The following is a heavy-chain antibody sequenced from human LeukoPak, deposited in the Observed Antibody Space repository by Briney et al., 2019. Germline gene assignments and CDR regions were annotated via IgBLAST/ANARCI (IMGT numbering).Heavy chain of an antibody. D-gene: IGHD3-9*01. V-gene: IGHV4-34*01. CDR3: ARDPTYYDILTGQYYYYGMDV. J-gene: IGHJ6*02. CDR2: INHSGST. Sequence: SETLSLTCAVYGGSFSGYYWSWIRQPPGKGLEWIGEINHSGSTNYNPSLKSRVTISVDRSKNQFSLKLSSVTAADTAVYYCARDPTYYDILTGQYYYYGMDVWGQGTTVTVSS. CDR1: GGSFSGYY.